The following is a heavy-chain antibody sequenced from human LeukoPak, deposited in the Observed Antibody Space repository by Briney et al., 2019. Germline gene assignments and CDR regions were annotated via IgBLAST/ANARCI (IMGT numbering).Heavy chain of an antibody. D-gene: IGHD2-2*01. V-gene: IGHV3-13*01. J-gene: IGHJ4*02. CDR3: ARGRCSSTSCYFDY. Sequence: SGGSLRLSCAASGFTFSSYDMHWVRQATGKGLEWVSAIGTASDTYYPGSVKGRFTTSRENAKNSLYLQMNSLRAGDTAVYYCARGRCSSTSCYFDYWGQGTLVTVSS. CDR2: IGTASDT. CDR1: GFTFSSYD.